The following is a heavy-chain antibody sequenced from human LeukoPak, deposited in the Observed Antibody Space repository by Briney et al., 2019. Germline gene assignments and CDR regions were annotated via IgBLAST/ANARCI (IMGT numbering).Heavy chain of an antibody. V-gene: IGHV3-66*02. Sequence: GGSLRLSCAASGFTVSSNYMSWARQAPGKWLVWVSVIYSGGSTYYVDSVKGRFTISRDNSKNTLYLQMKSLRAEDTAVYYCAREATDWGQGTLVTVSS. CDR1: GFTVSSNY. D-gene: IGHD1-26*01. J-gene: IGHJ4*02. CDR2: IYSGGST. CDR3: AREATD.